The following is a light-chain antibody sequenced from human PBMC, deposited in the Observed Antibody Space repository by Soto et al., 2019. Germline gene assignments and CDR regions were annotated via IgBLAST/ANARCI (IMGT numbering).Light chain of an antibody. CDR2: AAS. Sequence: IRMTQSPSSFSASTGDRVTITCRASQGISNYLNWYQQKPGKAPKLLIYAASSLQSGVPSRFSGSGSGTDFTLTINRLQPEDLATYYCQQSHSSLTFGGGTKVDIK. CDR3: QQSHSSLT. CDR1: QGISNY. V-gene: IGKV1-39*01. J-gene: IGKJ4*01.